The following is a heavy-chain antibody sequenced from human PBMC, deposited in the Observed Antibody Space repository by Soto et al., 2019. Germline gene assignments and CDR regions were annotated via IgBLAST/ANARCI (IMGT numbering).Heavy chain of an antibody. CDR3: ARDPPVLEGNDSSGYPFDY. CDR2: INTDGSGT. V-gene: IGHV3-74*01. D-gene: IGHD3-22*01. J-gene: IGHJ4*02. CDR1: GFTFSSYW. Sequence: PGGSLRLSCAASGFTFSSYWMHWVRQFPGKGLVWVSRINTDGSGTSYADSVKGRFTISRDNAKNTLYLQMNSVRVEDTAVYYCARDPPVLEGNDSSGYPFDYWGQGTLVTVSS.